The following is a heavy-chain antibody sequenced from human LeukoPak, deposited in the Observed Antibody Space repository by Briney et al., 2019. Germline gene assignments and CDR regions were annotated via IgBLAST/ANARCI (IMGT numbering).Heavy chain of an antibody. CDR3: AREGGYCSSTSCSIQH. V-gene: IGHV1-2*02. Sequence: GASVKVSCKASGYTFTGYYMHWVRQAPGQGLEWMGWINPNSGGTNYAQKFQGRVTMTRDTSISTAYMELSRLRSDDTAVYYCAREGGYCSSTSCSIQHWGQGTLVTVSS. CDR1: GYTFTGYY. D-gene: IGHD2-2*03. CDR2: INPNSGGT. J-gene: IGHJ1*01.